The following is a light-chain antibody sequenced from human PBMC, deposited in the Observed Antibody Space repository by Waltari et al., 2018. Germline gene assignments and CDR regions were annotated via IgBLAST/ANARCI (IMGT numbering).Light chain of an antibody. V-gene: IGLV2-11*01. J-gene: IGLJ2*01. Sequence: QSALTQPRPVSGSPGQSVPIPLPGSSRHAGGYNYVPWSQHHPGKAPQLIIYDVSERPSGVPDRFSGSKSGDTASLIISGLQADDEATYYCCSYTGTYTFGVVFGGGTKLTVL. CDR1: SRHAGGYNY. CDR2: DVS. CDR3: CSYTGTYTFGVV.